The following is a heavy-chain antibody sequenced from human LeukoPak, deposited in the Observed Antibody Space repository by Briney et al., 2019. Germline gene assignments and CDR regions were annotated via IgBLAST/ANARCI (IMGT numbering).Heavy chain of an antibody. CDR2: INPNSGGT. CDR1: GYTFTGYY. V-gene: IGHV1-2*02. CDR3: ARVEVGDYVWGSYRL. D-gene: IGHD3-16*02. J-gene: IGHJ4*02. Sequence: ASVKVSCMASGYTFTGYYMHWVRQAPGQGLEWMGWINPNSGGTNFAQKFQGRVTMTRDTSISTAYMELSRLRSDDTAVYYCARVEVGDYVWGSYRLWGQGTLVTVSS.